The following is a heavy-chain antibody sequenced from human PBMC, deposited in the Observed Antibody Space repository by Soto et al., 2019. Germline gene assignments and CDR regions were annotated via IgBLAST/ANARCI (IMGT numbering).Heavy chain of an antibody. CDR1: GFTFSSYS. CDR2: ISSSSSYI. V-gene: IGHV3-21*01. J-gene: IGHJ5*02. CDR3: AGGRVYGSGGNWFDP. Sequence: EVQLVESGGGLVKPGGSLRLSCAASGFTFSSYSMNWVRQAPGKGLEWVSSISSSSSYIYYADSVKGRFTISRDNAKNSLYLQMNSLRAEDTAVYYCAGGRVYGSGGNWFDPWVQGTLVTVAS. D-gene: IGHD3-10*01.